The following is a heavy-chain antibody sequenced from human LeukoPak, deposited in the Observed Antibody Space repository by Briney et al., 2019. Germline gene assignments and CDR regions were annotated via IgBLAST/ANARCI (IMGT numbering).Heavy chain of an antibody. CDR2: IRYDGSNK. CDR1: GFAFSSYG. CDR3: AKDGGPLKGVLEPADY. V-gene: IGHV3-30*02. Sequence: GGSLRLSCAASGFAFSSYGMHWVRQAPGKGLEWVAFIRYDGSNKYYADSVKGRFTISRDNSKNTLYLQMNSLRAEDTAVYYCAKDGGPLKGVLEPADYWGQGTLVTVSS. D-gene: IGHD3-16*01. J-gene: IGHJ4*02.